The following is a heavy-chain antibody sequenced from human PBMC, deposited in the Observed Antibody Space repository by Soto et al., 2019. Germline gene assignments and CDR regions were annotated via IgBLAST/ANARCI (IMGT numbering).Heavy chain of an antibody. Sequence: QVQLVESGGGVVQPGRSLRLSCAASGFTFSSYGMHWVRQAPGKGLEWVAVISYDGSNKYYADSVKGRFTISRDNPKNTLYLQMNSLRAEDTAVYYCAKEGIYSSGYYWGQGTLVTVSS. CDR1: GFTFSSYG. V-gene: IGHV3-30*18. D-gene: IGHD6-19*01. CDR2: ISYDGSNK. CDR3: AKEGIYSSGYY. J-gene: IGHJ4*02.